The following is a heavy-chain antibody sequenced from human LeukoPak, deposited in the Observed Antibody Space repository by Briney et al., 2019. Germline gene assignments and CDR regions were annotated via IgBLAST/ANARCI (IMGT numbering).Heavy chain of an antibody. Sequence: GGSLRLFCAASGFTFSSYGMHWVRQAPGKGLEWVAVISYDGSNKYYADSVKGRFTISRDNSKNTLYLQMNSLRAEDTAVYYCAKDYYYGSGSSLGFWGWFDPWGQGTLVTVSS. D-gene: IGHD3-10*01. CDR2: ISYDGSNK. CDR1: GFTFSSYG. J-gene: IGHJ5*02. V-gene: IGHV3-30*18. CDR3: AKDYYYGSGSSLGFWGWFDP.